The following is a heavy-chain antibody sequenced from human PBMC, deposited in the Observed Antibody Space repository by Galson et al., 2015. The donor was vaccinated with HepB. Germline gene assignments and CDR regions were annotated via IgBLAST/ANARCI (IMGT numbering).Heavy chain of an antibody. V-gene: IGHV5-51*01. Sequence: QSGAEVKKPGESLKISCKGSGYSFTSYWIGWVRQMPGKGLEWMGIIYPGDSDTRYSPSFQGQVTISADKSISTAYLQWSSLKASDTAMYYCARHGYGWLPEDGNFDYWGQGTLVTVPS. D-gene: IGHD5-24*01. J-gene: IGHJ4*02. CDR2: IYPGDSDT. CDR1: GYSFTSYW. CDR3: ARHGYGWLPEDGNFDY.